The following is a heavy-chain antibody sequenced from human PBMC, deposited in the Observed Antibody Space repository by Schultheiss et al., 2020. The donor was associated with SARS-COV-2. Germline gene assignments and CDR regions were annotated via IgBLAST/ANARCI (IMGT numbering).Heavy chain of an antibody. CDR1: GFSVSTYA. Sequence: GGSLRLSCVASGFSVSTYAMSWVRQAPGKGLECISVISGSAGSTDYAASVKGRFTISRDKSKNTLYLQMNSLRAEDTAVYYCAKGGIAGYWGQGTLVTVSS. V-gene: IGHV3-23*01. CDR2: ISGSAGST. J-gene: IGHJ4*02. D-gene: IGHD6-13*01. CDR3: AKGGIAGY.